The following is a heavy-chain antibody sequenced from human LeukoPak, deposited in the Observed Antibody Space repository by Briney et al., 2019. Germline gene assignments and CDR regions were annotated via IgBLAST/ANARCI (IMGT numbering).Heavy chain of an antibody. V-gene: IGHV3-23*01. CDR3: AKDSPVCTY. CDR1: GFTFNAYF. D-gene: IGHD2-8*01. Sequence: GGSLRLSCAASGFTFNAYFMTWIRQAPGKGLEWVSAISGSADSTYYADSVKGRFTISRDSSKNTLYLQMDSLRAEDTAIYYCAKDSPVCTYWGQGTLVTVSS. J-gene: IGHJ4*02. CDR2: ISGSADST.